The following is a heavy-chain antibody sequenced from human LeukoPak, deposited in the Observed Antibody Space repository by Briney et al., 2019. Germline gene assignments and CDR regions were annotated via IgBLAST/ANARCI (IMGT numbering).Heavy chain of an antibody. Sequence: GGSLRLSCVGSGLTFSSYAMHWIRQAPGKGLEWVSGISGRDGSTYYADSVKGRFTISRDTSKNTLYLQMNSLRAEDTAVYYCAKERGASGVPLFDYWGQGTLVTVSS. CDR1: GLTFSSYA. J-gene: IGHJ4*02. CDR3: AKERGASGVPLFDY. CDR2: ISGRDGST. D-gene: IGHD1-26*01. V-gene: IGHV3-23*01.